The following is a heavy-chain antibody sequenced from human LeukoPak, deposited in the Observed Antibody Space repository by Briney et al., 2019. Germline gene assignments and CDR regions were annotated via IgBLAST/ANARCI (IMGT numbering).Heavy chain of an antibody. V-gene: IGHV3-23*01. J-gene: IGHJ4*02. CDR2: ISGSGGST. D-gene: IGHD3-22*01. CDR1: GFTFSSYA. CDR3: AKFPWGDSSGYLTTLNLFDY. Sequence: GGSLRLSCAASGFTFSSYAMSWVRQAPGKGLEWVSAISGSGGSTYYADSVKGRFTISRDNSKNTLYLQMNSLRAEDTAVYYCAKFPWGDSSGYLTTLNLFDYWGQGTLVTVSS.